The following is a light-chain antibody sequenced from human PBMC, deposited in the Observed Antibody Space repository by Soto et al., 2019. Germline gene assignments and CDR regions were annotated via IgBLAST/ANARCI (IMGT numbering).Light chain of an antibody. V-gene: IGLV2-8*01. Sequence: QSALTQPPSASGSPGQSVTIACTGTSSDVGGYNFVSWYQQHPGKAPKVMIYEVNKRPSGVPDRFSGSKSGNTASLTVSGLQADDDADYYCTSFPGVPPRYVFGTGTKLTVL. J-gene: IGLJ1*01. CDR3: TSFPGVPPRYV. CDR1: SSDVGGYNF. CDR2: EVN.